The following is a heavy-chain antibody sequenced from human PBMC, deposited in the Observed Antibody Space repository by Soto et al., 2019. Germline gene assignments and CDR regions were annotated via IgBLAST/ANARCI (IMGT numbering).Heavy chain of an antibody. D-gene: IGHD2-2*01. Sequence: QVQLVQSGAEVKKPGSSVKVSCKASGGTFSSYTISWVRQAPGQGLEWMGRIIPILGIANYAQKFQGRVTITADKSTSTACMELSSLRSEDTAVYYCARQLGYCSSTSCSNVFDYWGQGTLVTVSS. CDR2: IIPILGIA. J-gene: IGHJ4*02. V-gene: IGHV1-69*02. CDR1: GGTFSSYT. CDR3: ARQLGYCSSTSCSNVFDY.